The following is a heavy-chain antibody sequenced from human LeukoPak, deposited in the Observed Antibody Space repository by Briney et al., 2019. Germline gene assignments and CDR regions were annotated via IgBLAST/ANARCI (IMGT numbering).Heavy chain of an antibody. J-gene: IGHJ4*02. Sequence: PEGSLRLSCAASGFTFSDYYMSWIRQAPGKGLEWVSYISSSGSTIYYADSVKGRFTISRDNAKNSLYLQMNSLRAEDTAVYYCARVKDDCSSTSCYRLGLFDYWGQGTLVTVSS. CDR1: GFTFSDYY. CDR3: ARVKDDCSSTSCYRLGLFDY. CDR2: ISSSGSTI. D-gene: IGHD2-2*01. V-gene: IGHV3-11*01.